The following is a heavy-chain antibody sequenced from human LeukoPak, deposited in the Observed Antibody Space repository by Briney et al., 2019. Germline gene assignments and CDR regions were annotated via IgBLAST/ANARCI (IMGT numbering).Heavy chain of an antibody. CDR1: GYSFSMYW. CDR3: GRIRGYDFWSRGAFDI. Sequence: GESLKISCKGSGYSFSMYWTGWVRQMPGKGLEWMGIIYPGDSQTAYSPSFQGQVTISADKSINTAYLQWRGLKASDTAMYYCGRIRGYDFWSRGAFDIWGQGTMVTVSS. D-gene: IGHD3-3*01. J-gene: IGHJ3*02. CDR2: IYPGDSQT. V-gene: IGHV5-51*01.